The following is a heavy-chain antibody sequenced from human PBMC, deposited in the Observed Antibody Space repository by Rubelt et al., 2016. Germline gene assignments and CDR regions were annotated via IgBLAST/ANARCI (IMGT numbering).Heavy chain of an antibody. Sequence: QGLEWMGWISAYNGNTNYAQKLQGRVTMTTDTSTSTAYMELSSLRSEDTAVYYCARGYGGPDAFDIWGQGTMVTVSS. J-gene: IGHJ3*02. D-gene: IGHD4-23*01. CDR2: ISAYNGNT. V-gene: IGHV1-18*01. CDR3: ARGYGGPDAFDI.